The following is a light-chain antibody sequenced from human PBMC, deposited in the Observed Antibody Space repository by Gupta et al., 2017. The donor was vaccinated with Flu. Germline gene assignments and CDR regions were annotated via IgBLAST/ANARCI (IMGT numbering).Light chain of an antibody. CDR1: QSVSSSY. Sequence: DIVLTQSQGTLYLTPVERATLSCRASQSVSSSYLAWYQQKPGQAPRLLIYGASSRATGIPDRFSGSGSGTDFTLTISRLEPEDFAVYYCHRYGSSPRWTFGQGTKVEIK. CDR3: HRYGSSPRWT. CDR2: GAS. J-gene: IGKJ1*01. V-gene: IGKV3-20*01.